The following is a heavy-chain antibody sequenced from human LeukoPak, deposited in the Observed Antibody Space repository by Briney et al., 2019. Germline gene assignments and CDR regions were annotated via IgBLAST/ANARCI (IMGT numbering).Heavy chain of an antibody. V-gene: IGHV3-23*01. CDR3: AKRYIANTGPIDY. J-gene: IGHJ4*02. D-gene: IGHD1-1*01. CDR2: ISGSAQRT. Sequence: GGSLRLSCAASGLTFSDYAMSWVRQAPGQGLEWVSGISGSAQRTYYADSVKGRFTISRDNFKRTLYLEINSLRAEDTAVYYCAKRYIANTGPIDYWGQGTLVTVSS. CDR1: GLTFSDYA.